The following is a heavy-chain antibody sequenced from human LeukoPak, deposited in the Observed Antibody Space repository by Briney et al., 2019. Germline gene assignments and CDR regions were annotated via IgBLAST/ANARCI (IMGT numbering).Heavy chain of an antibody. D-gene: IGHD3-22*01. V-gene: IGHV3-53*01. J-gene: IGHJ4*02. CDR1: GFTVSSNY. Sequence: GGSLRLSCVVSGFTVSSNYMSWVRQAPGKGLEWVSIIYSDGSTKYADSVKGRFTISRDNSKNTLYLQMNSLRAEDTAVYYCARDRYYFDSSSYYYDYWGQGTLVTVSS. CDR3: ARDRYYFDSSSYYYDY. CDR2: IYSDGST.